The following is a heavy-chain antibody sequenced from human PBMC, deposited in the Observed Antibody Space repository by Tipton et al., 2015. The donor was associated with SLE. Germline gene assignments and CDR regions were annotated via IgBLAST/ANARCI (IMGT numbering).Heavy chain of an antibody. J-gene: IGHJ3*02. Sequence: TLSLTCTVSGGSISSYYWSWIRQPPGKGLEWIGYIYYSGSTSYKHSLKSRVTISVDTSKNQFSLKLSSVTAADTAMYYCAKLSSGTYFDAFDIWGQGTMVTVSS. D-gene: IGHD1-26*01. CDR2: IYYSGST. CDR1: GGSISSYY. V-gene: IGHV4-59*01. CDR3: AKLSSGTYFDAFDI.